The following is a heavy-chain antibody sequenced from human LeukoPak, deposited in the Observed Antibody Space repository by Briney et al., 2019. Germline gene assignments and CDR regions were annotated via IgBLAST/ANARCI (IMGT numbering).Heavy chain of an antibody. CDR2: IYYSGST. J-gene: IGHJ4*02. Sequence: SETLSLTCTVSGGSISSYYWSWIRQPPGKGLEWIGYIYYSGSTNYNPSLKSRVTISVDTSKNQFSLKLSSVTAADTAVYYCARHVSWFDGVYYFDYWGQGTLVTVSS. V-gene: IGHV4-59*08. CDR3: ARHVSWFDGVYYFDY. CDR1: GGSISSYY. D-gene: IGHD6-13*01.